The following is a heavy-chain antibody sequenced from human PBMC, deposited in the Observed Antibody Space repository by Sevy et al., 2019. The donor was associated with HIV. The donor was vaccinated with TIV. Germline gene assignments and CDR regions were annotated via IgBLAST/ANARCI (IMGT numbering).Heavy chain of an antibody. CDR2: ISSNGGST. V-gene: IGHV3-64D*06. J-gene: IGHJ6*02. Sequence: GGSLRLSCSASGFTFSSYAMHWVRQAPGKGLEYVSAISSNGGSTYYADSVKGRFTISRDNSKNTLYLQMSSLRAEETDVYYGVNRYCSSTSCYGARYYGMDVWGQGTTVTVSS. D-gene: IGHD2-2*01. CDR3: VNRYCSSTSCYGARYYGMDV. CDR1: GFTFSSYA.